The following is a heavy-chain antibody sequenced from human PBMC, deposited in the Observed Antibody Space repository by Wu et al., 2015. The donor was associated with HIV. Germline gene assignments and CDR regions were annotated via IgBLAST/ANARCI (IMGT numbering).Heavy chain of an antibody. J-gene: IGHJ1*01. CDR2: FDPEDGKT. CDR1: GYNLNKLS. Sequence: HVQLEQSGTVVRKPGASVRVPCKVSGYNLNKLSIQWVRQAPGKGLEWMGGFDPEDGKTIYAQRFLDRVAMTEDRSTDTAYLDLKSLRSEDTAVFYCTAFPREIWSTGLPYWGQGTLVIVSS. V-gene: IGHV1-24*01. CDR3: TAFPREIWSTGLPY. D-gene: IGHD3-10*01.